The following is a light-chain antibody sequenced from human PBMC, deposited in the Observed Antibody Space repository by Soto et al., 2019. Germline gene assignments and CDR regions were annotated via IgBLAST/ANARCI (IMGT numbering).Light chain of an antibody. CDR3: QQRNSWWT. V-gene: IGKV3-11*01. Sequence: EIVLTQSPATLSLSPGERATLSCRASHTVFSSLAWYQQRPGQVPRLLIYDASNRATGIPVRFSGSGSGTDFPLTISSLEPEDSAVYSCQQRNSWWTFGQGTKVEIK. CDR2: DAS. J-gene: IGKJ1*01. CDR1: HTVFSS.